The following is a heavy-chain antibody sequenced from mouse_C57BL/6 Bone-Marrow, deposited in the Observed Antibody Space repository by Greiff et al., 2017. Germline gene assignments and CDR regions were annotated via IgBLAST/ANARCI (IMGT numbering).Heavy chain of an antibody. CDR2: IDPETGGT. D-gene: IGHD2-2*01. V-gene: IGHV1-15*01. J-gene: IGHJ2*01. CDR3: TGPIYYGCDDGDY. CDR1: GYKFTDYE. Sequence: VQLQQSGAELVRPGASVTLSCKASGYKFTDYEMHWVKQTTVHGLEWIGAIDPETGGTAYNQKFKGKAILTADKSSSTAYMELRSLTSEDSAVYYCTGPIYYGCDDGDYWGQGTTLTVSS.